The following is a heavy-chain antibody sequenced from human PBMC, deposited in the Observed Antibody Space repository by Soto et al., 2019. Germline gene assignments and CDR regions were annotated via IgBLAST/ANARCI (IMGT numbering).Heavy chain of an antibody. CDR1: GGTFSSYA. J-gene: IGHJ5*02. CDR2: IIPIFGTA. Sequence: SVKVSCKASGGTFSSYAISWVRQAPGQGLEWMGGIIPIFGTANYAQKFQGRVTITADKSTSTAYVELSSLRSEDTAVYYCARGQQQLVLLSWFDPWGQGTLVTVSS. D-gene: IGHD6-13*01. V-gene: IGHV1-69*06. CDR3: ARGQQQLVLLSWFDP.